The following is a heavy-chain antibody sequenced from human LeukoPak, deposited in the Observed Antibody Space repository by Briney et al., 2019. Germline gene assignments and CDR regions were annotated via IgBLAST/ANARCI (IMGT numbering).Heavy chain of an antibody. CDR2: INHGGST. Sequence: PSETLSLTCAVHGGSFSGDYWSWIRQPPGKGREWIGEINHGGSTNNNPSLKSRVTISVDTSKNPFSLKLCSVTAADTAVYYCAREKGSSWYKDAFDIWGQGTMVTVSS. CDR3: AREKGSSWYKDAFDI. D-gene: IGHD6-13*01. CDR1: GGSFSGDY. V-gene: IGHV4-34*01. J-gene: IGHJ3*02.